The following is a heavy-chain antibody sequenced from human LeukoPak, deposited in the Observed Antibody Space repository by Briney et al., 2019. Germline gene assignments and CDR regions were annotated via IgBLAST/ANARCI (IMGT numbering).Heavy chain of an antibody. V-gene: IGHV3-49*03. CDR1: GFTFANYV. CDR3: TRDLRPPGKSNYNPYLFDY. J-gene: IGHJ4*02. CDR2: IRSNAYGGTT. D-gene: IGHD4-11*01. Sequence: GGSLRLSCSASGFTFANYVMSWFRQAPGKGLEWVGFIRSNAYGGTTEYAASVNGRFTISRDDSKSTDYLQMNSLQTEDTAVYYCTRDLRPPGKSNYNPYLFDYWGQGTLVTVSS.